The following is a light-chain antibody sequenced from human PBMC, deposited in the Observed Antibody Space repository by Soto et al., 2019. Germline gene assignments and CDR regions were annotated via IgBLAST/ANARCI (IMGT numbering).Light chain of an antibody. CDR3: QQYGSSPRT. CDR2: GAS. Sequence: EIVLTQSPGTLSLSPGERATLSCRASQSVSSSYLAWYQQKPGQAPRLLIYGASSRATGIPDRFSGSGSEKGFTLTNSRLEPEDFAVYYCQQYGSSPRTFGQGTKVEIK. V-gene: IGKV3-20*01. CDR1: QSVSSSY. J-gene: IGKJ1*01.